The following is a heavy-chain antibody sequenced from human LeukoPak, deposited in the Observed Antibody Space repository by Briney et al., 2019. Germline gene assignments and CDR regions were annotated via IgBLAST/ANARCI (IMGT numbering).Heavy chain of an antibody. J-gene: IGHJ6*03. Sequence: SETLSLTCTVSGGSISPYYWSWIRQPPGKGLEWIGYIYYSGRTSYNPSLNSRVTISVDTSEKQFSLRLSSVTAADTAVYYCARGSLDLYYYDSSGFPYYYYYMDVWGKGTTVTVS. CDR1: GGSISPYY. V-gene: IGHV4-59*01. D-gene: IGHD3-22*01. CDR2: IYYSGRT. CDR3: ARGSLDLYYYDSSGFPYYYYYMDV.